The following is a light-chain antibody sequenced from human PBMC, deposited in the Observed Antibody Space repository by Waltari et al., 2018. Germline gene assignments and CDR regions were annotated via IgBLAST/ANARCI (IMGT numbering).Light chain of an antibody. CDR2: DVS. V-gene: IGLV2-11*01. CDR1: SRDVGGSQY. CDR3: CSFAGSYTYV. J-gene: IGLJ1*01. Sequence: QSALTQPRSVFGSPGQSVTISCTGTSRDVGGSQYVSWFQQHPGKVPKLLIYDVSEPPSDVPERFSGSKSANTASLTISGLQTEDEADYYCCSFAGSYTYVFGTGTRVTVL.